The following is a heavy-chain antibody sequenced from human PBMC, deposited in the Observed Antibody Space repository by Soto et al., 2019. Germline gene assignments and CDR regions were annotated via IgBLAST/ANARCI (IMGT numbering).Heavy chain of an antibody. J-gene: IGHJ4*02. CDR1: GFTFSSYA. D-gene: IGHD3-9*01. V-gene: IGHV3-23*01. CDR3: VIRGLLTGMDY. Sequence: EVQLLESGGGLVQPGGSLRLSCAASGFTFSSYAMSWVRQAPGKGLEWVSGISGSGTTTYYGDSLKGRFTISRDNARNSLYLQMNSLRVEDTAVYYCVIRGLLTGMDYWGQGTLVTVSS. CDR2: ISGSGTTT.